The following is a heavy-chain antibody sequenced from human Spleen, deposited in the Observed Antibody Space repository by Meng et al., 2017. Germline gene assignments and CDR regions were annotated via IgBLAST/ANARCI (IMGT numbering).Heavy chain of an antibody. Sequence: GESLKISCAASGFTFSSYAMSWVRQAPGKGLEWVSAISGSGGSTYYADSVKGRFTISRDNSKNTLYLQMNSLRAEDTAVYYCARGTHSVYYYGSGSYQDYWGQGTLVTVSS. D-gene: IGHD3-10*01. CDR3: ARGTHSVYYYGSGSYQDY. CDR2: ISGSGGST. CDR1: GFTFSSYA. J-gene: IGHJ4*02. V-gene: IGHV3-23*01.